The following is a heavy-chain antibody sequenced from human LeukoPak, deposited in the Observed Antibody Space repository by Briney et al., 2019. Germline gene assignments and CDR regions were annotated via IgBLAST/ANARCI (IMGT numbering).Heavy chain of an antibody. CDR1: GGTFSSYA. CDR2: IIPIFGTA. V-gene: IGHV1-69*01. CDR3: ARDNVPYCGGDCYPTYFDY. D-gene: IGHD2-21*02. Sequence: SVKVSCKASGGTFSSYAISWVRQAPGQGLEWMGGIIPIFGTANYAQKFQGRVTITADESTSTAYMELSSLRSEDTAVYYCARDNVPYCGGDCYPTYFDYWGQGTLVTVSS. J-gene: IGHJ4*02.